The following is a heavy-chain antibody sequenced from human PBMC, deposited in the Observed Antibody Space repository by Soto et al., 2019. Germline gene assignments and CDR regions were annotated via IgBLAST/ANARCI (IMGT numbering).Heavy chain of an antibody. CDR3: AKDLDMWPGYYYGMDV. J-gene: IGHJ6*02. CDR1: GFTFNNFG. Sequence: PGGSLRLSCVASGFTFNNFGMHWARQAPGKGLEWVSVICGSGSSTYYADSVKGRFTISRDNSKNTLYLQMNSLRAEDTAVYYCAKDLDMWPGYYYGMDVWGQGTTVTVSS. V-gene: IGHV3-23*01. CDR2: ICGSGSST. D-gene: IGHD2-15*01.